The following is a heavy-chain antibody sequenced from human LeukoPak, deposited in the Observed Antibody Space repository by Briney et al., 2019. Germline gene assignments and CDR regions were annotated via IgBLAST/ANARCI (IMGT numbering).Heavy chain of an antibody. V-gene: IGHV3-23*01. Sequence: GGSLRLSCEASGFTFSSYAMTWVRQAPGKGLEWVSAISGSSGSTYYEDSVKGRFTISRDNSKNTLFLQMNSLRVEDTAVYYCAKAPLGRCTGVICYYFDYWGQGTLVTVSS. D-gene: IGHD2-15*01. CDR2: ISGSSGST. J-gene: IGHJ4*02. CDR3: AKAPLGRCTGVICYYFDY. CDR1: GFTFSSYA.